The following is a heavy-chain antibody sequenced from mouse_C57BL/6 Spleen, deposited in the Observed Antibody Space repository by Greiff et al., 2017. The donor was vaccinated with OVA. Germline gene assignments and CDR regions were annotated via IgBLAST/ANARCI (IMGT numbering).Heavy chain of an antibody. D-gene: IGHD1-1*01. CDR2: IYPGNSDT. Sequence: VQLQQSGTVLARPGASVKMSCKTSGYTFTSYWMHWVKQRPGQGLEWIGAIYPGNSDTSYNQKFKGKAKLTAVTSASTAYMELSSLTNEDSAVYYCTSPLITTVAEGFAYWGQGTLVTVSA. CDR1: GYTFTSYW. J-gene: IGHJ3*01. V-gene: IGHV1-5*01. CDR3: TSPLITTVAEGFAY.